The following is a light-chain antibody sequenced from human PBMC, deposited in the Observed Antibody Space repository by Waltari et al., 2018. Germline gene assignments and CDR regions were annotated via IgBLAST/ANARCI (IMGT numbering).Light chain of an antibody. CDR2: AAS. J-gene: IGKJ4*01. Sequence: EIVLTQSPGTLSLSPGNRATLSCRASQSVSSSYLAWYQQKPGQAPRLLIYAASSRATGIPDRVSGSGSGTDFTLTISRLEPEDFAVYYCQQYNSSPLTFGGGTKVEIK. V-gene: IGKV3-20*01. CDR1: QSVSSSY. CDR3: QQYNSSPLT.